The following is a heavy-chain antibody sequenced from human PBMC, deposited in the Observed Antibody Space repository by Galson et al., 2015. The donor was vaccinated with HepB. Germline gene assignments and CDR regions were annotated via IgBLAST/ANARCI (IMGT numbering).Heavy chain of an antibody. Sequence: PALVKPPQTLTLTCTFSGFSLSTSGMCVSWIRQPPGKALEWLARIDWDDDKYYSTSLKTRLTISKDTSKNQVVLTMTNMDPVDTATYYCARTRASTVVTPDDAFDIWGQGTMVTVSS. D-gene: IGHD4-23*01. CDR3: ARTRASTVVTPDDAFDI. CDR1: GFSLSTSGMC. V-gene: IGHV2-70*11. CDR2: IDWDDDK. J-gene: IGHJ3*02.